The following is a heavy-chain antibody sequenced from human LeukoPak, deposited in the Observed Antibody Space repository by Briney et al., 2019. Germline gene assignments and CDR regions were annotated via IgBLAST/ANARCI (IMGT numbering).Heavy chain of an antibody. CDR1: GFTFTDYW. D-gene: IGHD6-13*01. CDR3: ARDGSAPGLYFDS. Sequence: GGSLRLSCAASGFTFTDYWMNWVRQAPGKGLEWVASIKQDGSEKYYVDSLKGRLTISRDNAKNSLYLQMNSLRPEDTSIYYCARDGSAPGLYFDSWGQGTLVTVSS. J-gene: IGHJ4*02. V-gene: IGHV3-7*01. CDR2: IKQDGSEK.